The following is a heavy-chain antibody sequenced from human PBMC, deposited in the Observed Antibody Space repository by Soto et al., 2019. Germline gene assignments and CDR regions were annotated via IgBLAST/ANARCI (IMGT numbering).Heavy chain of an antibody. CDR2: INPISGGT. CDR3: PRANYYYMDV. CDR1: GYTFTGHY. V-gene: IGHV1-2*04. J-gene: IGHJ6*03. Sequence: GASVKVSCKASGYTFTGHYLHWARQAPGQGLEWMGWINPISGGTNYAQKFQGWVTMTRDTSISTAYMEMSRLRSDDTAVYYCPRANYYYMDVWGKGTTVTDSS.